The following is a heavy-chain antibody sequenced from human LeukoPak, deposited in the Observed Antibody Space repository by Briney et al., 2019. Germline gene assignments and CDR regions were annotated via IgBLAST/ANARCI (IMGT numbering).Heavy chain of an antibody. CDR2: ISGSGNTI. V-gene: IGHV3-11*01. CDR1: GFTFSDYY. CDR3: ARDLEQQMVLGRFDP. D-gene: IGHD6-13*01. J-gene: IGHJ5*02. Sequence: GGSLRLSCAASGFTFSDYYMNWIRQAPGKGLEWISYISGSGNTIYQADSVKGRLTISRDNAKNSLFLQMNSLRADDTAVYYCARDLEQQMVLGRFDPWGQGTLVIVSS.